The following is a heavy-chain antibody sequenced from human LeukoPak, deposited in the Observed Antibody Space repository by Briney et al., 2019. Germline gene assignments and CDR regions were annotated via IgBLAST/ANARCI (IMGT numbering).Heavy chain of an antibody. CDR1: GGSFSGYY. D-gene: IGHD5-18*01. J-gene: IGHJ6*02. V-gene: IGHV4-34*01. CDR3: ARGQYSYGYRYYYYGMDV. Sequence: TSETLSLTRAVYGGSFSGYYWSWIRQPPGKGLEWIGEINHSGSTNYNPSLKSRVTISVDTSKNQFSLKLSSVTAADTAVYYCARGQYSYGYRYYYYGMDVWGQGTTVTVSS. CDR2: INHSGST.